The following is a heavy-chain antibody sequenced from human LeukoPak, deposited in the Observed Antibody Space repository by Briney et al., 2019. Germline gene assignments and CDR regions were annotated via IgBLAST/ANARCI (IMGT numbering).Heavy chain of an antibody. J-gene: IGHJ6*02. CDR1: GFTFSSYA. CDR3: ARAGYYYGMDV. V-gene: IGHV3-30-3*01. Sequence: GGSLRLSCAASGFTFSSYAMHWVRQAPGKGLEWVAVISYDGSNKYYADSVKGRFTISRDNSKNTLYLQMNSLRPEDTAVYYCARAGYYYGMDVWDQGTTVTVSS. CDR2: ISYDGSNK.